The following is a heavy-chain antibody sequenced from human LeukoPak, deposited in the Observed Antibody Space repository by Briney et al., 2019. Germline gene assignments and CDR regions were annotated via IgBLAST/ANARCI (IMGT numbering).Heavy chain of an antibody. CDR1: GGTFSSYA. CDR2: IIPILGIA. D-gene: IGHD3-10*01. V-gene: IGHV1-69*04. Sequence: SVKVSCKASGGTFSSYAIGWVRQAPGQGLEWMGRIIPILGIANYAQKFQGRVTITADKSTSTAYMELSSLRSEDTAVYYCARDLGMVRGVSDYWGQGTLVTVSS. CDR3: ARDLGMVRGVSDY. J-gene: IGHJ4*02.